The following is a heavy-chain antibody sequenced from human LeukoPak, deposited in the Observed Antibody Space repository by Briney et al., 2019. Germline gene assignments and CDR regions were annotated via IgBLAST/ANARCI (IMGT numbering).Heavy chain of an antibody. V-gene: IGHV3-21*01. CDR3: ARDRPIDYGSGSYFDY. CDR1: GFTFSSYS. J-gene: IGHJ4*02. Sequence: GGSLRLSCAASGFTFSSYSMNWVRQAPGKGLEWVSSISSSSSYIYYADSVKGRFTISRDNAKNSLYLQMNSLRAEDTAVYYCARDRPIDYGSGSYFDYWDQGTLVTVSS. CDR2: ISSSSSYI. D-gene: IGHD3-10*01.